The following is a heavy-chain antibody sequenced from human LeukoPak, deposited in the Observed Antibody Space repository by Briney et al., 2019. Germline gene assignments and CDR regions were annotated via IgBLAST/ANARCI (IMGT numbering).Heavy chain of an antibody. CDR3: AKDVYGGNSFFDY. V-gene: IGHV3-11*04. CDR1: GFIFSDYY. J-gene: IGHJ4*02. Sequence: GGSLRLSCAASGFIFSDYYMGWIRQAPGKGLEWISYISSTSSVKYYADSVKGRFTISRDNAKNSVYLQVNNLRAEDTAVYYCAKDVYGGNSFFDYWGQGTLVTVSS. D-gene: IGHD4-23*01. CDR2: ISSTSSVK.